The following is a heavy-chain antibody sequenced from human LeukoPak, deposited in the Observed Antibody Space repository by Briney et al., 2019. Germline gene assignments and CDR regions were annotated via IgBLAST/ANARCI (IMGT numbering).Heavy chain of an antibody. J-gene: IGHJ5*02. D-gene: IGHD6-13*01. V-gene: IGHV3-11*04. CDR3: ARDRSSWYFSSWFDP. CDR1: GFTLSDYY. Sequence: GGALRLSCAASGFTLSDYYMSWVRQASGEGVGGVFLISSSGSTIYYADSVKGRFTISRDNAKDSLYLQMNSLRAEDTAVYYCARDRSSWYFSSWFDPWGQGTLVTVSS. CDR2: ISSSGSTI.